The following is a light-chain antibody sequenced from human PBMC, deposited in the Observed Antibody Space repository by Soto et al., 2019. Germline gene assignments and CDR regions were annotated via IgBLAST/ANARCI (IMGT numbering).Light chain of an antibody. CDR2: ASS. J-gene: IGKJ4*01. CDR1: PGVASW. Sequence: DIQMTQSPSSVSASVGDGVTITCRASPGVASWLAWYQQKPGKAPKLLIYASSNLQSGVPSRFSGSGSGTDFTLTISSLQPEGFATYYCQQANTFPLTFGGGTKVEIK. CDR3: QQANTFPLT. V-gene: IGKV1-12*01.